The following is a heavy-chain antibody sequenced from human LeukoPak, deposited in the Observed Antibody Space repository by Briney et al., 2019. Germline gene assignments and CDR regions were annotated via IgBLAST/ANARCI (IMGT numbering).Heavy chain of an antibody. CDR1: GFTFSSYS. D-gene: IGHD6-13*01. V-gene: IGHV3-21*01. J-gene: IGHJ4*02. CDR3: ARADSSSCSDY. Sequence: PGGSLRLSCAASGFTFSSYSMNWVRQAPGKGLEWVSSISSSSSYIYYADSVKGRFTISRDNAKNPLYLQMNSLRAEDTAVYYCARADSSSCSDYWGQGTLVTVSS. CDR2: ISSSSSYI.